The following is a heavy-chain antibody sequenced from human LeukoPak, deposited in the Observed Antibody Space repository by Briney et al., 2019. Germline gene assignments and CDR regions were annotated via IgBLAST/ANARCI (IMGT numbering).Heavy chain of an antibody. CDR2: IIPIFGTA. Sequence: SVKVSCKASGGTFSSYAISWVRQAPGQGLGWMGGIIPIFGTANYAQKFQGRVTITADKSTSTAYMELSSLRSEDTAVYYCASTIVVVPAAIPYYYGMDVWGKGTTVTVSS. J-gene: IGHJ6*04. CDR1: GGTFSSYA. V-gene: IGHV1-69*06. CDR3: ASTIVVVPAAIPYYYGMDV. D-gene: IGHD2-2*01.